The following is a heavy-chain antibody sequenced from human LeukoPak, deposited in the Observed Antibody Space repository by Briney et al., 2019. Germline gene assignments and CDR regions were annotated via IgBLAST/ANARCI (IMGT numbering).Heavy chain of an antibody. Sequence: SQTLSLTCTVSGGSISSGGYYWSWIRQHPGKGLEWIGYIYYSGSTYYNPSLKSRVTISVDTSKNQFSLKLSSVTAADTAVYYCARDRSGPHYDILTSYSSNWFDPWGQGTLVTVSS. CDR1: GGSISSGGYY. CDR2: IYYSGST. J-gene: IGHJ5*02. D-gene: IGHD3-9*01. V-gene: IGHV4-31*03. CDR3: ARDRSGPHYDILTSYSSNWFDP.